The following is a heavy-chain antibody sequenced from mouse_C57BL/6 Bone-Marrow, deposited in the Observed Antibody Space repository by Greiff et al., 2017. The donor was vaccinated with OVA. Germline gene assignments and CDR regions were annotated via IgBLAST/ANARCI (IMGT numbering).Heavy chain of an antibody. CDR3: TRRGYGPFAY. Sequence: QVHVKQSGAELVRPGASVTLSCKASGYTFTDYEMHWVKQTPVHGLEWIGAIDPETGGTAYNQKFKGKAILTADKSSSTAYMELRSLTSEDSAVYYCTRRGYGPFAYWGQGTLVTVSA. CDR2: IDPETGGT. J-gene: IGHJ3*01. D-gene: IGHD1-1*02. V-gene: IGHV1-15*01. CDR1: GYTFTDYE.